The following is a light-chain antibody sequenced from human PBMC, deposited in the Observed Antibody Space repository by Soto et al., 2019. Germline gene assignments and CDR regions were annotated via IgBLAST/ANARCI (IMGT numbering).Light chain of an antibody. CDR1: NTNIGSKY. V-gene: IGLV1-47*01. CDR3: AAWDNNLGRPA. J-gene: IGLJ2*01. CDR2: RNN. Sequence: QSVLTQPPSASGTPGQRVSISCSGSNTNIGSKYVYWYQQLPGTAPKLLMYRNNQRPSGVPDRFSGSKSGTSASLAISGLRSEDEADYYCAAWDNNLGRPAFGGGTQLTVL.